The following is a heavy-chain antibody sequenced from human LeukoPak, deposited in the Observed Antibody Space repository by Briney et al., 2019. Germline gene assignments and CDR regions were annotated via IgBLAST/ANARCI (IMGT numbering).Heavy chain of an antibody. CDR3: ASMVRGVRAAFDI. Sequence: KSSETLSLTCTVSGGSISSGDYYWSWIRQPPGKGLEWIGYIYYSGSTYYNPSLKSRVTISVDTSKNQFSLKLSSVTAADTAVYYCASMVRGVRAAFDIWGQGTMVTVSS. CDR1: GGSISSGDYY. V-gene: IGHV4-30-4*01. D-gene: IGHD3-10*01. J-gene: IGHJ3*02. CDR2: IYYSGST.